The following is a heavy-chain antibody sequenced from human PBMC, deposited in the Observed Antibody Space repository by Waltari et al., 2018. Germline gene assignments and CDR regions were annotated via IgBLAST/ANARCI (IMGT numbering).Heavy chain of an antibody. Sequence: QLQLQESGPGLVTPSETLSLTCTVSGGSISSSSYYWGWNRQPPGKGLEWIGSIYYSGSTYYNPSLKSRVTISVDTSKNQFSLKLSSVTAADTAVYYCANHPSGYSYLYYFDYWGQGTLVTVSS. D-gene: IGHD5-18*01. J-gene: IGHJ4*02. CDR1: GGSISSSSYY. CDR3: ANHPSGYSYLYYFDY. CDR2: IYYSGST. V-gene: IGHV4-39*07.